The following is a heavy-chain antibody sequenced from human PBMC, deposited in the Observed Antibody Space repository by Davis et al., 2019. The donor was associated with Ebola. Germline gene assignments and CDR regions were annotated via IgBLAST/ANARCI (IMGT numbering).Heavy chain of an antibody. CDR1: GGSITSYY. CDR3: ARDPLWSGYYDS. Sequence: MPSETLSLTCTVSGGSITSYYWSWIRQPPGKGLEWIGYVYYTGSTSYNPSLKSRVTLSVDTSRNQFSLRLSPVTAADTAVYYCARDPLWSGYYDSWGQGTLVTVSS. V-gene: IGHV4-59*01. J-gene: IGHJ4*02. D-gene: IGHD3-3*01. CDR2: VYYTGST.